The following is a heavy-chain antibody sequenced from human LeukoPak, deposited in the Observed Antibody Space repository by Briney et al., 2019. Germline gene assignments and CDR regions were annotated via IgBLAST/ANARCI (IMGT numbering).Heavy chain of an antibody. Sequence: ASVKVSCKASGYTFTGYYMHWVRQAPGQGLEWMGWTNPNSGGTNCAQKFQGRVTMTRDTSISTAYMELSRLRSDDTAVYYCAREGIVVVVAAFDYWGQGTLVTVSS. V-gene: IGHV1-2*02. CDR1: GYTFTGYY. CDR3: AREGIVVVVAAFDY. CDR2: TNPNSGGT. D-gene: IGHD2-15*01. J-gene: IGHJ4*02.